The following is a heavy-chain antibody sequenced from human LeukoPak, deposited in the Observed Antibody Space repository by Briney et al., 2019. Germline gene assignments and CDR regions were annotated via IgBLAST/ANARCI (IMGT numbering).Heavy chain of an antibody. J-gene: IGHJ4*02. CDR1: GFSFSNAW. CDR3: AKEKANCGGDCNDY. Sequence: PGGSLRLSCAASGFSFSNAWMSWVRQAPGKGLEWVSYISSSGSTICYADSVKGRFTISRDNAKNSLYLQMNSLRAEDTAVYHCAKEKANCGGDCNDYWGQGTLVTVSS. V-gene: IGHV3-11*04. D-gene: IGHD2-21*02. CDR2: ISSSGSTI.